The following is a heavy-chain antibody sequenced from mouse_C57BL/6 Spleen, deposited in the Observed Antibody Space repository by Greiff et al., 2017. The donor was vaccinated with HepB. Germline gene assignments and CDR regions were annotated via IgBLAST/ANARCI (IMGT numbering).Heavy chain of an antibody. CDR2: INPYNGDT. J-gene: IGHJ1*03. CDR1: GYSFTGYF. CDR3: ARRRDYGWYFDV. Sequence: VHVKQSGPELVKPGDSVKISCKASGYSFTGYFMNWVMQSHGKSLEWIGRINPYNGDTFYNQKFKGKATLTVDKSSSTAHMELRSLTSEDSAVYYCARRRDYGWYFDVWGTGTTVTVSS. V-gene: IGHV1-20*01. D-gene: IGHD1-1*01.